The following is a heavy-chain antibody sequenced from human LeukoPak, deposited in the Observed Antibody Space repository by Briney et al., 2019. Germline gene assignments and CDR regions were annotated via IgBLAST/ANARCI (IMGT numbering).Heavy chain of an antibody. Sequence: PGGSLRLSCAASGFTFSSYGMHWVRKAPGKGLEWVAVIWYDGSNKYYADSVKGRFTISRDNSKNTLYLQMNSLRAEDTAVYYCARDFLGSIDYWGQGTLVTVSS. J-gene: IGHJ4*02. V-gene: IGHV3-30*19. CDR2: IWYDGSNK. CDR3: ARDFLGSIDY. CDR1: GFTFSSYG. D-gene: IGHD3-3*01.